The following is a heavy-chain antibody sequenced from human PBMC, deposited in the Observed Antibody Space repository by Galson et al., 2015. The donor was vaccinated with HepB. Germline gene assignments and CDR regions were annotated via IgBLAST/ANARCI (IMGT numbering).Heavy chain of an antibody. J-gene: IGHJ4*01. D-gene: IGHD6-19*01. V-gene: IGHV3-48*03. CDR3: AKVFPEKTDGWYRQALYYFDS. CDR2: ISTNGATI. CDR1: GFTFSSYT. Sequence: SLRLSCAASGFTFSSYTMNWVRQTLGKGLQWVSYISTNGATIYYADSVKGRFTIARDNAKNAVFLQLNSLRADDTAIYFCAKVFPEKTDGWYRQALYYFDSWGHGTRVTVSS.